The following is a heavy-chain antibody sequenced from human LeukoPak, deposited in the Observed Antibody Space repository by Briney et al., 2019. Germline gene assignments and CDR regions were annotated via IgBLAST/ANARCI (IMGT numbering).Heavy chain of an antibody. D-gene: IGHD6-6*01. J-gene: IGHJ4*02. V-gene: IGHV1-24*01. CDR2: FDPEDGET. CDR1: GYTLTELS. Sequence: ASVKVSCKVSGYTLTELSMHWVRQAPGKGLEWMGGFDPEDGETIYAQRSQGRVTMTEDTSTDTAYMELSSLRSEDTAVYYCATGYRSSSAQFDYWGQGTLVTVSS. CDR3: ATGYRSSSAQFDY.